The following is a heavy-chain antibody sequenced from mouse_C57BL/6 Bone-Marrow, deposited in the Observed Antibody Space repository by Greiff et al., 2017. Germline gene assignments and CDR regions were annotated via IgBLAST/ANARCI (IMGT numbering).Heavy chain of an antibody. J-gene: IGHJ4*01. CDR2: IDPENGDT. CDR3: TVDGPYYAMDY. CDR1: GFNFKDDY. V-gene: IGHV14-4*01. Sequence: VQLKESGAELVRPGASVKLSCTASGFNFKDDYMHWVKQRPEQGLEWIGWIDPENGDTEYASKFQGKATITADTSSNTAYLQLSSLTSEDTAVYYCTVDGPYYAMDYWGQGTSVTVSS. D-gene: IGHD2-3*01.